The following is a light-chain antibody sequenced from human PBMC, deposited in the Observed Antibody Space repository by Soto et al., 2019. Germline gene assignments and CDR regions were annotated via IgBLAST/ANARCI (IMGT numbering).Light chain of an antibody. Sequence: EIVMTQSPATLSVSPGERATLSCRASQSVAGNLAWYQQKPGQAPRLLIYGASTRATGIPARFSGSGSGTEFTLTISSLQSEDFAVYSCQQYNTWPPITFGGGTKVEIK. V-gene: IGKV3-15*01. J-gene: IGKJ4*01. CDR1: QSVAGN. CDR2: GAS. CDR3: QQYNTWPPIT.